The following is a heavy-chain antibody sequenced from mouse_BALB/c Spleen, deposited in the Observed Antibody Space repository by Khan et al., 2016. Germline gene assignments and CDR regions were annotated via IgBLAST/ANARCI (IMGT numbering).Heavy chain of an antibody. V-gene: IGHV9-2-1*01. CDR3: APGPAY. CDR1: GYTFTDYS. Sequence: QIQLVQSGPELKKPGETVKISCKASGYTFTDYSIHWVKQAPGKGLKWMGWINTETGEPTYADDFKGRFAFSLETSASTAYLQINNLKNEDTATYLCAPGPAYWGQGTLVTVSA. J-gene: IGHJ3*01. CDR2: INTETGEP.